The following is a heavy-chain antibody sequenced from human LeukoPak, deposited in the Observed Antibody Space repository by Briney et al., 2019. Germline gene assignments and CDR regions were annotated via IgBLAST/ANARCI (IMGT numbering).Heavy chain of an antibody. D-gene: IGHD2-2*01. CDR1: GGSLTGYY. CDR2: INQRGST. CDR3: ARGHPRDIVVVPAGAYYYGMDV. Sequence: PSETLSHTSAVYGGSLTGYYSSRIRPPPRKRLEWIGEINQRGSTYYNPSLKSPVTISVDTSKTQFSLKLSSVTAADTAVYYCARGHPRDIVVVPAGAYYYGMDVWGQGTTVTVSS. V-gene: IGHV4-34*01. J-gene: IGHJ6*02.